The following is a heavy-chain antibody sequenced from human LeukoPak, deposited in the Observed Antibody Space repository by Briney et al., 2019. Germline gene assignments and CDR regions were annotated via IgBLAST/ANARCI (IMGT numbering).Heavy chain of an antibody. V-gene: IGHV3-7*01. Sequence: GGSLRLFCAASGFTFSSYWMSWVRQAPGKGLEWVANIKQDGSEKYYVDSVKGRFTISRDNAKNSLYLQMNSLRAEDTAVYYCAREDCSGGSCYSGFDYWGQGTLVTVSS. CDR2: IKQDGSEK. CDR3: AREDCSGGSCYSGFDY. CDR1: GFTFSSYW. D-gene: IGHD2-15*01. J-gene: IGHJ4*02.